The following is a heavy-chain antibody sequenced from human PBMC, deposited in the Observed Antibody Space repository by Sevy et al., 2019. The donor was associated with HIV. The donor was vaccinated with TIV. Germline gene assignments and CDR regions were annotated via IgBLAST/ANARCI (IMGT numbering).Heavy chain of an antibody. J-gene: IGHJ4*02. D-gene: IGHD2-2*01. CDR1: GGSVSSGSYY. CDR3: ARELGYCSSTSCSTFDY. Sequence: SETLSLTCTVSGGSVSSGSYYWSWIRQPPGKGLEWIGYIYYSGSTNYNPSLKSRVTISVDTSKNQFSLKLSSVTAADTAVYYCARELGYCSSTSCSTFDYWGREPWSPSPQ. CDR2: IYYSGST. V-gene: IGHV4-61*01.